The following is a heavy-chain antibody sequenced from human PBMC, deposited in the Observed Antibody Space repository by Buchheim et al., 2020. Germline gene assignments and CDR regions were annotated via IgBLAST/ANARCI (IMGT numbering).Heavy chain of an antibody. J-gene: IGHJ6*02. CDR2: ISYDGSDK. Sequence: QVQLVESGGGVVQPGRSLRLSCAASGFTFSNYAMHWVRQAPGKGLEWVALISYDGSDKYYADSVKGRFTISRDNSKNTLYLQMNSLRAEDTAVFYCARSSYYGILTGYSRMDVWGQGTT. CDR3: ARSSYYGILTGYSRMDV. D-gene: IGHD3-9*01. V-gene: IGHV3-30*04. CDR1: GFTFSNYA.